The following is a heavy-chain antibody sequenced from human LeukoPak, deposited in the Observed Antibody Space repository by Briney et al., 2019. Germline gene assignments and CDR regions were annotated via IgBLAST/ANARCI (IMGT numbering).Heavy chain of an antibody. J-gene: IGHJ4*02. CDR1: GGSFSGYY. CDR3: ARRSLLWFGEFLY. Sequence: SETLSLTCAVYGGSFSGYYWSWIRQPPGKGLEWIGEINHSGSTNYNPSLKSRVTISVGTSKNQFSLKLSSVTAADTAVYYCARRSLLWFGEFLYWGQGTLVTVSS. D-gene: IGHD3-10*01. CDR2: INHSGST. V-gene: IGHV4-34*01.